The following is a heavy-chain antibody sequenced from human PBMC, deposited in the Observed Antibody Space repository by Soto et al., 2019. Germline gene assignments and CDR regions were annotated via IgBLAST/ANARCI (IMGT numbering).Heavy chain of an antibody. CDR2: IIPIFGTA. CDR1: GGTFSSYA. V-gene: IGHV1-69*13. Sequence: ASVKVSCKASGGTFSSYAISWVRQAPGQGLEWMGGIIPIFGTANYAQKFQGRVTITADGSTSTAYMELSSLRSEDTAVYYCARDVAAAAHYYYYGMDVWGQGTTVTVSS. J-gene: IGHJ6*02. CDR3: ARDVAAAAHYYYYGMDV. D-gene: IGHD6-13*01.